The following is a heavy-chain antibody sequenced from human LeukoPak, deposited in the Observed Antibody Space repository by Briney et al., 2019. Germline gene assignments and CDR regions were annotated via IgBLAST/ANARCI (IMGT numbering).Heavy chain of an antibody. V-gene: IGHV3-23*01. Sequence: PGGSLRLSCAASGFTFSSYAMSWVRQAPGKGLEWVSAISGSGGSTYYADSVKGRFTISRDNSKNTLYLQMNSLRAEDTAVYYCAKRGNVGATTARDHFDYWGQGTLVTVSS. CDR3: AKRGNVGATTARDHFDY. CDR2: ISGSGGST. J-gene: IGHJ4*02. CDR1: GFTFSSYA. D-gene: IGHD1-26*01.